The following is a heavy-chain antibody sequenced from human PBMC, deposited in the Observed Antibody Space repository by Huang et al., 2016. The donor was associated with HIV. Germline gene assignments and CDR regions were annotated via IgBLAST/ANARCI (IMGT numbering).Heavy chain of an antibody. CDR2: ITGASARV. D-gene: IGHD1-1*01. CDR3: AHLPAPSSPWTDY. J-gene: IGHJ4*02. V-gene: IGHV3-9*01. CDR1: GFTFDDFS. Sequence: EVHLVESGGGLVQPGRSLRLSCGASGFTFDDFSMHWVRQRPGKGLYYVSVITGASARVFYAASVKGRVTISRDNAKNSLYLQMISLRVEDTALYYCAHLPAPSSPWTDYWGQGTLVTVSS.